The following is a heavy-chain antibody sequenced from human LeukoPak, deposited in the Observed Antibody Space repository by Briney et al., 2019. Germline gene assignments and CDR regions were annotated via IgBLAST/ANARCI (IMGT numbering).Heavy chain of an antibody. Sequence: GGSLRLSCAASGFTFTIYGMNWVRQAPGKGLEWVSGISGSDYTTYYADSVKGRFTISRDNSKNTLYLQMNSLRAEDTAVYYCARRYCSGGNCYHFDFWGQGTLVTVSS. D-gene: IGHD2-15*01. V-gene: IGHV3-23*01. CDR1: GFTFTIYG. CDR2: ISGSDYTT. J-gene: IGHJ4*02. CDR3: ARRYCSGGNCYHFDF.